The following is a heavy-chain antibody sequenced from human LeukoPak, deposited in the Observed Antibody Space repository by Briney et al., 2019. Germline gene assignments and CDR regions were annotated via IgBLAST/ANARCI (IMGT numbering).Heavy chain of an antibody. CDR1: GFTFSSYA. Sequence: GGSLRLSCAASGFTFSSYAMHWVRQAPGKRLEWVAVISYDGSNKYYADSVKGRFTISRDNSKNTLYLQMNSLRAEDTAVYYCARIFGYAFDIWGQGTMVTVS. CDR2: ISYDGSNK. CDR3: ARIFGYAFDI. D-gene: IGHD3-3*01. J-gene: IGHJ3*02. V-gene: IGHV3-30-3*01.